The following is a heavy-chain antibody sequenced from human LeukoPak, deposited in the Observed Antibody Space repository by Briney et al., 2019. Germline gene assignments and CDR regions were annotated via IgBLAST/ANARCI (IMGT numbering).Heavy chain of an antibody. CDR1: GGSISSGGYY. CDR3: ARGTTVDYYFDY. D-gene: IGHD4-23*01. CDR2: IYYSGST. Sequence: SQTLSLTCTVSGGSISSGGYYWSWIRQHPGKGLEWIGYIYYSGSTYYNPSLKSRVTISVDTSKNQFSLKLSSVTAADTAVYYCARGTTVDYYFDYWGQGTLVTVSS. J-gene: IGHJ4*02. V-gene: IGHV4-31*03.